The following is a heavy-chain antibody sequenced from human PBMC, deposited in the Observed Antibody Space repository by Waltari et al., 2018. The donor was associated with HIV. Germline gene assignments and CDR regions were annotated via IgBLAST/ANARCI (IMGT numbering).Heavy chain of an antibody. Sequence: GGGVVQPGRSLRLSCAASGFTFSSYGMHWVRQAPGKGLEWVAVISYDGSNKYYADSVKGRFTISRDNSKNTLYLQMNSLRAEDTAVDYCAKDWSIQLWPQGAFDIWGQGTMVTVSS. D-gene: IGHD5-18*01. CDR2: ISYDGSNK. CDR1: GFTFSSYG. CDR3: AKDWSIQLWPQGAFDI. J-gene: IGHJ3*02. V-gene: IGHV3-30*18.